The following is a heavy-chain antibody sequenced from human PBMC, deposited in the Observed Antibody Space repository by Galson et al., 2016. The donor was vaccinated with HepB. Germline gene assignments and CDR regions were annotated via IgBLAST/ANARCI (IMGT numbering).Heavy chain of an antibody. CDR1: GFTFSSYA. Sequence: SLRLSCAASGFTFSSYAMSWVRQAPGKGLEWVSDISGSGGNTYYADSAKGRFTISRDNSKNTLYLQMNSLRAEDTAVYYCATPRGYSYGYWDDPTPDYWGQGTLVTVSS. J-gene: IGHJ4*02. D-gene: IGHD5-18*01. CDR2: ISGSGGNT. V-gene: IGHV3-23*01. CDR3: ATPRGYSYGYWDDPTPDY.